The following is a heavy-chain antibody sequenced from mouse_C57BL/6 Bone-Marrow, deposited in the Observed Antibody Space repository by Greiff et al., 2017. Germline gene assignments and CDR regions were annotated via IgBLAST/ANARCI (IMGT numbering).Heavy chain of an antibody. CDR1: GFTFSSYA. V-gene: IGHV5-9-1*02. Sequence: EVMLVESGEGLVKPGGSLKLSCAASGFTFSSYAMSWVRQTPEKRLEWVAYISSGGDYIYYADTVKGRFTISRDNARNTLYLQMSSLKSEDTAIYYCTRDYSNYEREMDYWGQGTSVTVSS. D-gene: IGHD2-5*01. CDR3: TRDYSNYEREMDY. CDR2: ISSGGDYI. J-gene: IGHJ4*01.